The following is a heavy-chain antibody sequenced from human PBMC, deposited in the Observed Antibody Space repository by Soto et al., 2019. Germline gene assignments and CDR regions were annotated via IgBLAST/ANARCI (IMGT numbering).Heavy chain of an antibody. J-gene: IGHJ4*02. CDR2: TSGSGGST. V-gene: IGHV3-23*01. CDR3: AKDRPIEYSSSFSSFYFDY. D-gene: IGHD6-6*01. CDR1: GFTLSNYA. Sequence: EVQLLESGGGLVQPGGSLRLSCAASGFTLSNYAMSWVRQAPGKGLEWVSATSGSGGSTYYADSVKGRFTISRDNSKNTLYLQMNSLRAEDTAVYYCAKDRPIEYSSSFSSFYFDYWGQGTLVTVSS.